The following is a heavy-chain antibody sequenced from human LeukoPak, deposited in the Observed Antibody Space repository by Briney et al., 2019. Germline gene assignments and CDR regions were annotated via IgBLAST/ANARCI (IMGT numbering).Heavy chain of an antibody. CDR2: INPNSGGT. CDR3: ARDPTIFGVVIFDY. CDR1: GYTLTGYY. D-gene: IGHD3-3*01. Sequence: ASVKVSCKASGYTLTGYYMHWVRQAPGQGLEWMGWINPNSGGTNYAQKFQGRVTMTRDTSISTAYMELSRLRSDDTAVYYCARDPTIFGVVIFDYWGQGTLVTVSS. J-gene: IGHJ4*02. V-gene: IGHV1-2*02.